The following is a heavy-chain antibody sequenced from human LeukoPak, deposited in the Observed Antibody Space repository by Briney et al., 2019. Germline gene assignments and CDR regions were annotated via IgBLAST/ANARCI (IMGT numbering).Heavy chain of an antibody. J-gene: IGHJ4*02. CDR2: IYYSGST. Sequence: SETLSLTCTVSGGSISSYYWSWIRQPPGKGLEWIGYIYYSGSTNYNPSLKSRVTISVDTSKNQFSLKLSSVTAADTAVYYCARGEWELLSRPFDYWGQGTLVTVSS. CDR1: GGSISSYY. V-gene: IGHV4-59*01. D-gene: IGHD1-26*01. CDR3: ARGEWELLSRPFDY.